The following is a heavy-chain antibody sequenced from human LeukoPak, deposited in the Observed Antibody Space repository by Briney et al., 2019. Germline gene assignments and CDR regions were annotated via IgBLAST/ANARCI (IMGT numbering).Heavy chain of an antibody. Sequence: ASVKVSCKASGYTFTSYYIVWVRKAPGQGLEWMGRIDSSGGSTSYAQKFQGRVTMTRGTSTSTVYMELSSLISEDTAVYYCARHSGSGFDYWGQGTLVTDSS. CDR3: ARHSGSGFDY. D-gene: IGHD2-15*01. J-gene: IGHJ4*02. CDR1: GYTFTSYY. CDR2: IDSSGGST. V-gene: IGHV1-46*01.